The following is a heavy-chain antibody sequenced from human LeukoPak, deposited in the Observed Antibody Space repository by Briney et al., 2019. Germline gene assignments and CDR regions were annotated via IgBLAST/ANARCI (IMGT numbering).Heavy chain of an antibody. J-gene: IGHJ4*02. CDR1: GGSFSGYY. CDR2: INHSGST. D-gene: IGHD5-18*01. CDR3: ASGYSYGYQRK. V-gene: IGHV4-34*01. Sequence: MASETLSLTCAVYGGSFSGYYWSWIRQPPGKGLEWIGEINHSGSTNYNPSLKSRVTISVDTSKNQFSLKLSSVTAADTAVYYCASGYSYGYQRKWGQGTLVTVSS.